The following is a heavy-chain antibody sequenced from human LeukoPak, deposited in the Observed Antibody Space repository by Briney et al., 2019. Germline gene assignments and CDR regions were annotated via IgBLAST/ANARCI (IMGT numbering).Heavy chain of an antibody. CDR3: TGDMSPAHF. D-gene: IGHD3-10*02. CDR1: GFTFSSYW. Sequence: GGSLRLSCAASGFTFSSYWMHWVRQAPGKGLVWVSRINGDGSSTSYADSVKGRFTISRDNAKNTLYLQMNSLRADGTAVYYCTGDMSPAHFWGQGTLVTVSS. V-gene: IGHV3-74*01. CDR2: INGDGSST. J-gene: IGHJ4*02.